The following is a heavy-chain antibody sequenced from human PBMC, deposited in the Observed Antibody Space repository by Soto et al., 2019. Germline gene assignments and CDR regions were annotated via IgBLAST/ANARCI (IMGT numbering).Heavy chain of an antibody. J-gene: IGHJ6*02. CDR3: ARLRIGSSSDYYYYYGMDV. D-gene: IGHD6-6*01. CDR2: IYYSGST. Sequence: SETLSLTCTVSGGSISSSSYYWGWIRQPPGKGLEWIGSIYYSGSTYYNPSLKSRVTISVDTSKNQFSLKLSSVTAADTAVYYCARLRIGSSSDYYYYYGMDVWGQGTTVTVSS. CDR1: GGSISSSSYY. V-gene: IGHV4-39*01.